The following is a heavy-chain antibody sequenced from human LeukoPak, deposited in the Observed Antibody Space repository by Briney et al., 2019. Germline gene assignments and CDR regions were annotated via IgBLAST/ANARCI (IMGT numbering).Heavy chain of an antibody. D-gene: IGHD5-18*01. CDR1: GFPFSSYW. J-gene: IGHJ6*02. CDR2: IKQDGSEK. Sequence: GGSLRLSCVASGFPFSSYWMSWVRQAPGKGLEWVANIKQDGSEKYYVDSVKGRFTISKDNAKNSLYLQMNSLRAEDTAVYYCARDRESRGYNHGRYYYGMDVWGQGTTVTVSS. V-gene: IGHV3-7*03. CDR3: ARDRESRGYNHGRYYYGMDV.